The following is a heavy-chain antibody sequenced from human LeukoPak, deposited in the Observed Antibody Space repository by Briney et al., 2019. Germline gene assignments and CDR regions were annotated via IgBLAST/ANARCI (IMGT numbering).Heavy chain of an antibody. V-gene: IGHV1-2*02. CDR1: GYTFTGYY. CDR2: INPNSGGT. J-gene: IGHJ4*02. Sequence: GASVKVSCKASGYTFTGYYMHWVRQAPGQGLEWMGWINPNSGGTNYAQKFQGRVTMTRDTSISTAYMELSRLRSDDTAVYYCARFWDYGDYVAIDYWGQGTLVTVSS. CDR3: ARFWDYGDYVAIDY. D-gene: IGHD4-17*01.